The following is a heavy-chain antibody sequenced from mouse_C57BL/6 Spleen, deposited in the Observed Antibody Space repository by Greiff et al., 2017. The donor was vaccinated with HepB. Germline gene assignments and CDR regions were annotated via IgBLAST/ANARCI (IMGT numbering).Heavy chain of an antibody. Sequence: QVQLQQSGAELARPGDSVKMSCKASGYTFTSYTMHWVKQRPGQGLEWIGYINPRSGYTKSNQKFKDKDPLTADKYSSTSYMQLSSLTSEDSSVYYCARSDDYDENFDVWGTGTTVTVSS. J-gene: IGHJ1*03. CDR1: GYTFTSYT. CDR3: ARSDDYDENFDV. D-gene: IGHD2-4*01. V-gene: IGHV1-4*01. CDR2: INPRSGYT.